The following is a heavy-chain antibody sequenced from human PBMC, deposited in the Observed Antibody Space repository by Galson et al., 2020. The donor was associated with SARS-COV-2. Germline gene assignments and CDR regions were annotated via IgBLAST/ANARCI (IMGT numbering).Heavy chain of an antibody. Sequence: SETLSLTCSVSGASIGSDDYYWSWIRQHPGKGLEWIGYMYNSGNTYYNPSLKSRVSISGDTSKNQFSLKLRSVTAADTAVYHCARTGYIYGSDAFDVWGQGTIVTVSS. CDR1: GASIGSDDYY. D-gene: IGHD5-18*01. CDR2: MYNSGNT. V-gene: IGHV4-31*03. CDR3: ARTGYIYGSDAFDV. J-gene: IGHJ3*01.